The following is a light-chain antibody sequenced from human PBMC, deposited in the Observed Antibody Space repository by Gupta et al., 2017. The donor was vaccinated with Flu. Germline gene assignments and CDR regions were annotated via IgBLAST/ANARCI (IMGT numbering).Light chain of an antibody. CDR2: KAS. Sequence: QLTQFHSTLPASVGDRVTSTSRPSQSISSWLAWYQQKPGKAPKLLSYKASSLESGVPSRVSGSGSETEFTLTISSLQPDDVATYYCQQYNSYWTFGQGTKVEIK. CDR1: QSISSW. CDR3: QQYNSYWT. V-gene: IGKV1-5*03. J-gene: IGKJ1*01.